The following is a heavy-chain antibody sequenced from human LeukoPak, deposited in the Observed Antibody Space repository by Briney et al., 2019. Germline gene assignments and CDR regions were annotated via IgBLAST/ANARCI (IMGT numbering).Heavy chain of an antibody. J-gene: IGHJ6*02. CDR2: IYPGDSDI. CDR3: ARQNSSGSSWYYGMDV. D-gene: IGHD6-19*01. Sequence: GGSLRLSCKGSGYSFTSYWIGWARQMPGKGLEWMGIIYPGDSDIRYSPSFQGQVTISADKSISTAYLQWSSLKASDTAMYYCARQNSSGSSWYYGMDVWGQGTTVTVSS. CDR1: GYSFTSYW. V-gene: IGHV5-51*01.